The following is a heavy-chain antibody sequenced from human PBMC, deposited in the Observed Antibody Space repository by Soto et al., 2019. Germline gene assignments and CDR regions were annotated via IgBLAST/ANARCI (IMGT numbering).Heavy chain of an antibody. J-gene: IGHJ3*01. CDR2: INLNTGVT. CDR1: GYTFSRYN. CDR3: AIVDNFGDGDLDV. D-gene: IGHD4-17*01. V-gene: IGHV1-2*05. Sequence: QVQLVQSGAEMKKPGASVKVSCKASGYTFSRYNVHWVRQAPGQGPQWLGRINLNTGVTTYASEFQDRVTMTSDMFISLVHIVLNSLRSDDTVVYSCAIVDNFGDGDLDVWGQGTMVTVSS.